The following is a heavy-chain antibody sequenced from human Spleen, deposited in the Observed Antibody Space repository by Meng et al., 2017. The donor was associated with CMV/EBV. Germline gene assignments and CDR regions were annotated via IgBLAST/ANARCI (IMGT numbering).Heavy chain of an antibody. Sequence: GWSLRLSCAASGFPFRSHRMHWVRQAPGKGLEWLAVISFFGSNKYYGESVKGRFTISRDNSKGTVYLQMNSLRTEDTAVYFCARDTSSMFDYWGQGTLVTVSS. V-gene: IGHV3-30*03. D-gene: IGHD6-13*01. J-gene: IGHJ4*02. CDR1: GFPFRSHR. CDR3: ARDTSSMFDY. CDR2: ISFFGSNK.